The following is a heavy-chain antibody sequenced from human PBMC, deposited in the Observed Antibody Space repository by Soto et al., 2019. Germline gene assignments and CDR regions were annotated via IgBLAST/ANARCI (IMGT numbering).Heavy chain of an antibody. CDR2: IYSGGST. CDR3: AREGMGATYYYYGMDV. V-gene: IGHV3-53*01. Sequence: GGSLRLSCAASGFTVSSNYMSWVRQAPGKGLEWVSVIYSGGSTYYADSVKGRFTISRDNSKNTLYLQMNSLRAEDTAVYYCAREGMGATYYYYGMDVWGQGTTVTVSS. D-gene: IGHD1-26*01. CDR1: GFTVSSNY. J-gene: IGHJ6*02.